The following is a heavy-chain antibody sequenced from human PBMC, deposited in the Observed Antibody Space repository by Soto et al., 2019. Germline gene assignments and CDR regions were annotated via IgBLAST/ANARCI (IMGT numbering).Heavy chain of an antibody. CDR1: GVSVCISG. Sequence: GLQRVGSAACGVSVCISGVGGVRKKTGKGLEWVANIKKDGSDKYYVDSVKGRFTISRDNAKNTLYLQMNSLRAEDTAVYYCARDQLYYNDISGRPLNAFDVWGQGTMVTVSS. CDR2: IKKDGSDK. D-gene: IGHD3-22*01. CDR3: ARDQLYYNDISGRPLNAFDV. V-gene: IGHV3-7*01. J-gene: IGHJ3*01.